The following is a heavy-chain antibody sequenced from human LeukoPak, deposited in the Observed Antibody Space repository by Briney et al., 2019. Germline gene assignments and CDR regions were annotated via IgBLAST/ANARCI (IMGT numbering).Heavy chain of an antibody. CDR3: AREPRYYRDSYYSDMDV. D-gene: IGHD3-22*01. CDR1: GASIRDYY. J-gene: IGHJ6*03. V-gene: IGHV4-59*01. CDR2: ISHSGCT. Sequence: PSETLSHTCIVSGASIRDYYWTWIRQPPGKRLQWIGSISHSGCTKYNPSLNSRVSISIDTSRDQFSLKLRYVTAEDTAVYYCAREPRYYRDSYYSDMDVWGKGTTVTVSS.